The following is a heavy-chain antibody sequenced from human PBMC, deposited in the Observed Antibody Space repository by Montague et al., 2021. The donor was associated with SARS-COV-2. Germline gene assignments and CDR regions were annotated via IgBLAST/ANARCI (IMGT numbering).Heavy chain of an antibody. V-gene: IGHV4-39*06. J-gene: IGHJ3*01. Sequence: SETLSLTCTVSGGSITDINYYWGWIRQPPGKGLKWIGNIFHSGSTYYNPSLKSRVSISVDTSKNQFTLKLTSVTAADTAMYYCAKEREVVRAARTLVAFDPWGQGTMVTVSS. CDR2: IFHSGST. CDR1: GGSITDINYY. D-gene: IGHD2-2*01. CDR3: AKEREVVRAARTLVAFDP.